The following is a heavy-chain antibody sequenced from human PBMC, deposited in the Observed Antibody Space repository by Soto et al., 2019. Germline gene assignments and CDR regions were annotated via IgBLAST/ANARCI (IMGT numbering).Heavy chain of an antibody. Sequence: EVQLVESGGGLIQPGGSLRLSCAASGFTVSSNYMSWVRQAPGKGLEWVSVIYSGGSTYYADSVKGRFTISRDNSKNTLYLQMNSLRAEDTAVYYCERATYYYDSSGYYYGYYYYGMDVWGQGTTVTVSS. J-gene: IGHJ6*02. CDR1: GFTVSSNY. V-gene: IGHV3-53*01. CDR2: IYSGGST. CDR3: ERATYYYDSSGYYYGYYYYGMDV. D-gene: IGHD3-22*01.